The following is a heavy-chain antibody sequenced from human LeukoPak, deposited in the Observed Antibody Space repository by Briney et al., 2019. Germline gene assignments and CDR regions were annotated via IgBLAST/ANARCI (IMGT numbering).Heavy chain of an antibody. CDR2: INPNSGGT. CDR1: GGTFSSYA. V-gene: IGHV1-2*06. CDR3: ARGRKSSYSSGQSFDY. J-gene: IGHJ4*02. D-gene: IGHD6-19*01. Sequence: SVKVSCKASGGTFSSYAISWVRQAPGQGLEWMGRINPNSGGTNYAQKFQGRVTMTRDTSISTAYMELSRLRSDDTAVYYCARGRKSSYSSGQSFDYWGQGTLVTVSS.